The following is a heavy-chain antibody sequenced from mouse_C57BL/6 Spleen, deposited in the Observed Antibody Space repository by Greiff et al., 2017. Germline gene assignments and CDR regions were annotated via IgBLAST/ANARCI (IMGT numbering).Heavy chain of an antibody. CDR3: ARSSYDYDDY. D-gene: IGHD2-4*01. CDR2: IYPGHGDT. J-gene: IGHJ2*01. V-gene: IGHV1-82*01. Sequence: VQLVESGPELVKPGASVKISCKASGYAFSSSWMNWVKQRPGKGLEWIGRIYPGHGDTNYNGKFKGKATLTADKSSSTAYMQLSRLTSEDSAVYFCARSSYDYDDYWGQGTTLTVSS. CDR1: GYAFSSSW.